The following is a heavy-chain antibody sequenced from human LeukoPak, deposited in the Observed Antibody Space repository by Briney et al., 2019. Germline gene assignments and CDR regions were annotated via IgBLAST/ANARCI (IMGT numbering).Heavy chain of an antibody. J-gene: IGHJ6*03. Sequence: PGGSLRLSCAASGFTFSSYSMNWVRQAPGKGLEWVSSISSSSSYIYYADSVKGRFTISRDNAKNSLYLQMNSLRAEDTAVYYCARVGAHMGSSWYEAVGGSWGDYYYYYMDVWGKGTTVTVSS. V-gene: IGHV3-21*01. D-gene: IGHD6-13*01. CDR2: ISSSSSYI. CDR3: ARVGAHMGSSWYEAVGGSWGDYYYYYMDV. CDR1: GFTFSSYS.